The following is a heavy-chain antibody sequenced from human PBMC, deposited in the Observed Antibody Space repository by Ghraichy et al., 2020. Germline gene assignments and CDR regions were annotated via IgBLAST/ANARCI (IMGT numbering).Heavy chain of an antibody. CDR1: GFTFSSYS. Sequence: GGSLRLSCAASGFTFSSYSMNWVRQAPGKGLEWVSSISSSSSYIYYADSVKGRFTISRDNAKNSLYLQMNSLRAEDTAVYYCARVVSGEKWELNGAFDIWGQGTMVTVSS. CDR3: ARVVSGEKWELNGAFDI. J-gene: IGHJ3*02. V-gene: IGHV3-21*01. D-gene: IGHD1-26*01. CDR2: ISSSSSYI.